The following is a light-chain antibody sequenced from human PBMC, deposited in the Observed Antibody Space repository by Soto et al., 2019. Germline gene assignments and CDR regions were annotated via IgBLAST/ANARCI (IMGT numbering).Light chain of an antibody. CDR1: QDINTY. CDR2: AAS. J-gene: IGKJ5*01. V-gene: IGKV1-9*01. CDR3: QQRKSYPIT. Sequence: DIQLTQSPSFLSASVGDRVTITCRASQDINTYLAWYQQKPGKAPKLLIFAASTLQNGVPSRFSGSGSETEFTVTITSLQPEDFATYYCQQRKSYPITFGQGTRLEMK.